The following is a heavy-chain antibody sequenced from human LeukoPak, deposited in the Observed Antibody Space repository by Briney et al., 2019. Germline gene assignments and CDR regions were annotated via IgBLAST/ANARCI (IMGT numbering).Heavy chain of an antibody. CDR3: ARGTVVPAAIYYYYMDV. CDR2: IIPIFGTA. D-gene: IGHD2-2*01. V-gene: IGHV1-69*05. Sequence: GSSVKVSCKASGGTFSSYAISWVRQAPGQGLEWMGGIIPIFGTANYAQKFQGRVTITTDESTSTAYMELGSLRSEDTAVYYCARGTVVPAAIYYYYMDVWGKGTTVTVSS. J-gene: IGHJ6*03. CDR1: GGTFSSYA.